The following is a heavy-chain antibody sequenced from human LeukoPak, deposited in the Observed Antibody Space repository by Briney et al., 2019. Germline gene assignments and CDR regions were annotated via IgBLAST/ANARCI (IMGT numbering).Heavy chain of an antibody. Sequence: GASVKVSCKASGYTFTGYYIHWVRQAPGRGLEWMGWINPNSGGTNYAQKFQGRVTMTRDTSISTAYMELSRLRSDDTAVYYCARADCSSTCCREAFDIWGQGTMVTVSS. D-gene: IGHD2-2*01. V-gene: IGHV1-2*02. J-gene: IGHJ3*02. CDR1: GYTFTGYY. CDR3: ARADCSSTCCREAFDI. CDR2: INPNSGGT.